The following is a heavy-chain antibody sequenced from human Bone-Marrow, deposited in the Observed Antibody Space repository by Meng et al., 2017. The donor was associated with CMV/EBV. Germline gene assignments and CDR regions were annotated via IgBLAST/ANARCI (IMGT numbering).Heavy chain of an antibody. J-gene: IGHJ2*01. Sequence: SETLSLTCIVSGASISDGGYYWSWIRQRPGEGLEWIGYIYNRGGTQYNPFLDSRLTISISDTSKNRFSLKLTSVTAADTAVHYCARGRWSTVTYEVYRYFDLWGRGTLVTVSS. D-gene: IGHD4-11*01. CDR3: ARGRWSTVTYEVYRYFDL. CDR1: GASISDGGYY. V-gene: IGHV4-31*03. CDR2: IYNRGGT.